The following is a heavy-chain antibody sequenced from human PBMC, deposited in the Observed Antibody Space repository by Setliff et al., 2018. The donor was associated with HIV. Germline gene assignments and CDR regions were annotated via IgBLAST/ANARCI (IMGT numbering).Heavy chain of an antibody. J-gene: IGHJ5*01. CDR1: AFRFSSYW. CDR2: IEQDGSET. CDR3: TAGHYGPNP. V-gene: IGHV3-7*01. D-gene: IGHD3-10*01. Sequence: GGSLRLSCEVSAFRFSSYWMSWVRQAPGKGLEWVANIEQDGSETYYGDSVNGRFTISRDNAGRSLYLQMNSLKVEDTAVYYCTAGHYGPNPWGQGTPVTVSS.